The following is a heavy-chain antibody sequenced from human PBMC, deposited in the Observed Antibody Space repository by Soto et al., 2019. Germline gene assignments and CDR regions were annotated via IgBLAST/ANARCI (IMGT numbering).Heavy chain of an antibody. CDR2: IWYDGSNK. D-gene: IGHD1-26*01. CDR1: GFTFSSYG. CDR3: ARGVVGATTDGGVYFDY. J-gene: IGHJ4*02. Sequence: QVQLVESGGGVVQPGRSLRLSCAASGFTFSSYGMHWVRQAPGKGLEWVAVIWYDGSNKYYADSVKGRFTISRDNSKNTLYLQMNSLRAEDTAVYYCARGVVGATTDGGVYFDYWGQGTLVTVSS. V-gene: IGHV3-33*01.